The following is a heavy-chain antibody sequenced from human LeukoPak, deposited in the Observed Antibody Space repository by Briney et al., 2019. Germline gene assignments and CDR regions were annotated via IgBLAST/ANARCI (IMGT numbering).Heavy chain of an antibody. J-gene: IGHJ3*02. CDR3: ARVEPDYGGNHDDAFDI. CDR2: INHSGST. D-gene: IGHD4-23*01. Sequence: PSETLSLTCTVSGGSISSGSYYWSWIRQPPGKGLEWIGEINHSGSTNYNPSLKSRVTISVDTSKNQFSLKLSSVTAADTAVYYCARVEPDYGGNHDDAFDIWGQGTMVTVSS. V-gene: IGHV4-39*07. CDR1: GGSISSGSYY.